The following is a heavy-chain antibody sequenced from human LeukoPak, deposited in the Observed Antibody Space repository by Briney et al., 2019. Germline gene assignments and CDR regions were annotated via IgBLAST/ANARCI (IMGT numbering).Heavy chain of an antibody. D-gene: IGHD3-3*01. J-gene: IGHJ6*02. CDR1: GGSISSGRYD. CDR2: MYTSGST. Sequence: SETLSLTCTVSGGSISSGRYDWSWIRQPAGKGLEWIGRMYTSGSTHYNPSRNSRGSKSVDTSKNQFSLKLSSVTAADTAVYYCAMGEVTIFGVVHYYYYGMDVWGQGPTVPVSS. CDR3: AMGEVTIFGVVHYYYYGMDV. V-gene: IGHV4-61*02.